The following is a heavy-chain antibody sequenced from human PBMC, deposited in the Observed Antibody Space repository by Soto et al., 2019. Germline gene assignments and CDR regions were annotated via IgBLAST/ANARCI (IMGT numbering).Heavy chain of an antibody. D-gene: IGHD1-26*01. V-gene: IGHV4-34*01. CDR1: GGSFSGYY. CDR3: ARLLVGATVIGTY. J-gene: IGHJ4*02. CDR2: INHSGST. Sequence: ETLSLTCAVYGGSFSGYYWSWIRQPPGKGLEWIGEINHSGSTNYNPSLKSRVTISVDTSKNQFSLKLSSVTAADTAVYYCARLLVGATVIGTYWGQGTLVTVSS.